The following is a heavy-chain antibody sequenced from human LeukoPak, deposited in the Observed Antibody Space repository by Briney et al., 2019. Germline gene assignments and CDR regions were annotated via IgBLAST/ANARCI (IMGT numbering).Heavy chain of an antibody. D-gene: IGHD3-3*01. CDR3: ARGLYTIFGVVITAFDY. J-gene: IGHJ4*02. CDR2: ISSSSDYI. Sequence: GGSLRLSCAASGFTFSSYSMHWVRQAPGKGLEWVSSISSSSDYIYYADSLKGRFTISRDNAKNSLYLQMNSLRADDTAVFYCARGLYTIFGVVITAFDYWGQGTLVTVSS. CDR1: GFTFSSYS. V-gene: IGHV3-21*01.